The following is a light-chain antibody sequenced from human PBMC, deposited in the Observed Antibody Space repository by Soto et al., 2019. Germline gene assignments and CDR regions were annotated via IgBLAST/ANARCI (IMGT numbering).Light chain of an antibody. CDR1: QSISNY. CDR2: DAS. Sequence: EIVLTQSPGTLSLSPGEGATLSCRASQSISNYLAWYQHKPGQAPRLLIFDASNRATGIPARFSGSGSGTDFTLTISSLEPEDFAVYYCQQRSNWPITFGQGTRLEI. CDR3: QQRSNWPIT. V-gene: IGKV3-11*01. J-gene: IGKJ5*01.